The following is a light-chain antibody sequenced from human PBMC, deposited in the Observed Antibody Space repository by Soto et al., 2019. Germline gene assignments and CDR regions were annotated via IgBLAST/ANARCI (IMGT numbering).Light chain of an antibody. Sequence: QSVLTQPPSASGTPGQRVTISCSGGSSNIGINTVNWYQQLPGTAPKVLIYTDNERPSGVPDRFSGSKSGTSASLAINGLQSGDEADYYCCSYARTYRLMIFGEGTKLTVL. CDR3: CSYARTYRLMI. CDR2: TDN. CDR1: SSNIGINT. V-gene: IGLV1-44*01. J-gene: IGLJ2*01.